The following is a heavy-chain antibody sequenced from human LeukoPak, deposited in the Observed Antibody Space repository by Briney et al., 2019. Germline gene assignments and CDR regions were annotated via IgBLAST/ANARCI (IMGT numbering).Heavy chain of an antibody. CDR2: INNVGDT. D-gene: IGHD3-10*01. Sequence: HTGGSLRLSCAASGFTFSSYDMHWVRQVIGKGLEWVSGINNVGDTYYPDSVKGRFTVSREDAKNSFYLQMNSLRVEDTAVYYCAKSGYARGEYFEYLGQGTLVTVSS. CDR3: AKSGYARGEYFEY. CDR1: GFTFSSYD. J-gene: IGHJ4*02. V-gene: IGHV3-13*01.